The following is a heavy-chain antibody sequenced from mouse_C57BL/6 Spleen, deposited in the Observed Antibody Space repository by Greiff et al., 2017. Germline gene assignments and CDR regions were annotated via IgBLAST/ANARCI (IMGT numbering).Heavy chain of an antibody. V-gene: IGHV1-55*01. CDR3: ARSDYDGRYFDV. J-gene: IGHJ1*03. Sequence: QVQLQQPGAELVKPGASVKMSCKASGYTFTSYWITWVKQRPGHGLEWIGDIYPGSGSTNYNEKFKSKATLTVDTSASTAYMQLSSLTSEDSAVYYCARSDYDGRYFDVWGTGTTVTVSS. D-gene: IGHD2-4*01. CDR2: IYPGSGST. CDR1: GYTFTSYW.